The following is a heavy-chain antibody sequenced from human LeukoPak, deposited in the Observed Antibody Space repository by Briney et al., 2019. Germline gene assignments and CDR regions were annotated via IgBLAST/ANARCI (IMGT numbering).Heavy chain of an antibody. J-gene: IGHJ4*02. CDR1: GASISSFY. V-gene: IGHV4-59*08. CDR2: VFYTGDT. CDR3: ARHPFATPFDH. Sequence: NASETLSLTCAVSGASISSFYWSWIRQPPGKGLEWIGYVFYTGDTNYNPSLKSRVTVSLDTFKSQVSLSLTSVTAVDTAVYYCARHPFATPFDHWGRGTLVTVSS.